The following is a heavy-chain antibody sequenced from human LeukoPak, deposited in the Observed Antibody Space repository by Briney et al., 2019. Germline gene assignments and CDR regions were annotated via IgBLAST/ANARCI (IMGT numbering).Heavy chain of an antibody. D-gene: IGHD5-12*01. J-gene: IGHJ4*02. CDR1: GGTFSSYA. CDR3: ASPYSGYDYWYFDH. CDR2: IIPILGIA. Sequence: SVKVSCEASGGTFSSYAISWVRQAPGQGLEWMGRIIPILGIANYAQKFQGRVTITADKSTSTAYMELSSLRSEDTAVYYCASPYSGYDYWYFDHWGQGTLVTVSS. V-gene: IGHV1-69*04.